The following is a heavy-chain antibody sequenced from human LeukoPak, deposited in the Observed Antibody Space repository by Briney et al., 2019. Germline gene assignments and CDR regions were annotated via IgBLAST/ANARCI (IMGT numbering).Heavy chain of an antibody. CDR3: AKDKYSSGTDSRYYCDY. CDR1: GFSFKSYA. J-gene: IGHJ4*02. CDR2: ITGSGGIT. D-gene: IGHD3-22*01. V-gene: IGHV3-23*01. Sequence: HPGGSLRLSCGASGFSFKSYAMSWVRQGPGRGLEWVSSITGSGGITYYADSVKGRFTISRDNSKNTLYLQMNSLRAEGTAIYYCAKDKYSSGTDSRYYCDYWGQGTLVTVSS.